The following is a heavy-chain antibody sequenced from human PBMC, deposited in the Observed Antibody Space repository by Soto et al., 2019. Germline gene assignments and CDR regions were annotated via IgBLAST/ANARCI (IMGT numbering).Heavy chain of an antibody. CDR2: IYYSGST. CDR3: ARDDRYCSSTSCHSDSYYYYGMDV. J-gene: IGHJ6*02. D-gene: IGHD2-2*01. V-gene: IGHV4-59*01. Sequence: SETLSLTCTVSGGSISSYYWSWIRQPPGKGLEWIGYIYYSGSTNYNPSLKSRVTISVDTSKNQFSPKLSSVTAADTAVYYCARDDRYCSSTSCHSDSYYYYGMDVWGQGTTVTVSS. CDR1: GGSISSYY.